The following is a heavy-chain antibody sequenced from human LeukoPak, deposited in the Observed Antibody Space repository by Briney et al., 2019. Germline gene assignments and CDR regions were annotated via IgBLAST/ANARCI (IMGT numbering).Heavy chain of an antibody. J-gene: IGHJ4*02. Sequence: GGSLRLSCAASGFTFSSYAMHWVRQAPGKGLEWVAVISYDGSNKYYADSVKGRFTISRDNPKNTLYLQMNSLRAEDTAVYYCARDPDLRYCSGGSCYSFDYWGQGTLVTVSS. V-gene: IGHV3-30*04. D-gene: IGHD2-15*01. CDR3: ARDPDLRYCSGGSCYSFDY. CDR1: GFTFSSYA. CDR2: ISYDGSNK.